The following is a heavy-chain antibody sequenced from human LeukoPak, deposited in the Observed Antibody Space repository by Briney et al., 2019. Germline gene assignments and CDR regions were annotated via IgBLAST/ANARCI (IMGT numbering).Heavy chain of an antibody. Sequence: SQTLSLTCTVSGGSISSGDYYWSWIRQPPGKGLEWIGYIYYSGSTYYNPSLKSRVTISVDTSKNQFSLKLSSVIAADTAVYYCARGYCSSTSCYAGGVYNWFDPWGQGTLVTVSS. J-gene: IGHJ5*02. CDR2: IYYSGST. CDR1: GGSISSGDYY. V-gene: IGHV4-30-4*01. CDR3: ARGYCSSTSCYAGGVYNWFDP. D-gene: IGHD2-2*01.